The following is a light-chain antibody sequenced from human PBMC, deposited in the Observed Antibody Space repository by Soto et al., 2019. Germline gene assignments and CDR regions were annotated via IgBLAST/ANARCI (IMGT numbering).Light chain of an antibody. CDR3: QSYDSSLSAYV. Sequence: QSVLTQPPSVSGAPGQRVTISCTGSSSNIGAGYDVHWYHQFPGTAPKLLIYHNSNRPSGVPDRFSGSKSGTSASLAITGLQAEDEADYYCQSYDSSLSAYVFGTGTKVTVL. CDR1: SSNIGAGYD. V-gene: IGLV1-40*01. CDR2: HNS. J-gene: IGLJ1*01.